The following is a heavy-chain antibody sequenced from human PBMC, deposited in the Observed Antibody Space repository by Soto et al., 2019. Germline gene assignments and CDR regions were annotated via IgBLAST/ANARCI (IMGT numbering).Heavy chain of an antibody. D-gene: IGHD3-22*01. CDR3: ARNAYDSSGYWGGRFDY. V-gene: IGHV4-31*03. Sequence: SECLSLTCTVSGGSISSAGYFWNWIRQHPGKGLEWIGYIYYSGSTYYNPSLKSRVTISLDTSKNQFSLKLSSVTAADTAVYYCARNAYDSSGYWGGRFDYWGQGTLVTVSS. J-gene: IGHJ4*02. CDR2: IYYSGST. CDR1: GGSISSAGYF.